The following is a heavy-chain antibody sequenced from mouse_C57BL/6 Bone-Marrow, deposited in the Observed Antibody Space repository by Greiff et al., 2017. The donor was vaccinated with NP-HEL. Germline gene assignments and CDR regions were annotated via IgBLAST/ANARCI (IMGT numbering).Heavy chain of an antibody. CDR3: ARGGLLEFAY. CDR2: IYPSDSET. V-gene: IGHV1-61*01. CDR1: GYTFTSYW. D-gene: IGHD2-3*01. J-gene: IGHJ3*01. Sequence: VQLQQPGAELVRPGSSVKLSCKASGYTFTSYWMDWVKQRPGQGLEWIGNIYPSDSETHYNQKFKDKDTLTVDKSSSTAYMQLSSLTSEDSAVYYCARGGLLEFAYWGQGTLVTVSA.